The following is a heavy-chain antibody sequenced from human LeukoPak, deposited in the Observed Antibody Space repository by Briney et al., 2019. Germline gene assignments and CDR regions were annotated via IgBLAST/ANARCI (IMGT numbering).Heavy chain of an antibody. CDR3: ARVIEHYDSSGTYYFDY. V-gene: IGHV4-30-4*01. CDR1: GGSISSGDYY. CDR2: IYYSGST. Sequence: SETLSLTCTVSGGSISSGDYYWSWIRQLPGKGLEWIGYIYYSGSTYYNPSLKSRVTISVDTSKNQFSLKLSSVTAADTAVYYCARVIEHYDSSGTYYFDYWGQGTLVTVSS. D-gene: IGHD3-22*01. J-gene: IGHJ4*02.